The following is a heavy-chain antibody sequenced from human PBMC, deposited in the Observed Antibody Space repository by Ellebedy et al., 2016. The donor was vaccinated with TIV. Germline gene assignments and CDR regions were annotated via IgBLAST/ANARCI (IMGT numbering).Heavy chain of an antibody. CDR3: ARGPSGYGFDI. Sequence: GGSLRLSXVASGFTFGSYGMHWVRQAPGKGLEWVAVIWYDGSNKYYIDSVKGRFTISRVNSKNTLYLQMNSLRAEDTAMYYCARGPSGYGFDIWGLGTMGTVSS. D-gene: IGHD5-12*01. J-gene: IGHJ3*02. CDR1: GFTFGSYG. CDR2: IWYDGSNK. V-gene: IGHV3-33*01.